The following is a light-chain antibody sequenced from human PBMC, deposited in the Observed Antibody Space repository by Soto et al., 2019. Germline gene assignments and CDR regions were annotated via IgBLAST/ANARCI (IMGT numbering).Light chain of an antibody. Sequence: SYKLTQPRSVPVAPGQASRITCGGKNIGSKSVHWYQQKPGQAPVLVVCDDSERPPGIPVRFSASNSGSTETLTISRVEAGDEAEYYCQMWDSGNDQYVFGTGTKVTVL. V-gene: IGLV3-21*02. CDR2: DDS. CDR1: NIGSKS. J-gene: IGLJ1*01. CDR3: QMWDSGNDQYV.